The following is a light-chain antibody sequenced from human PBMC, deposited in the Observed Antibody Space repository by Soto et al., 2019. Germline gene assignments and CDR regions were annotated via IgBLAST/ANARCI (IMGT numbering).Light chain of an antibody. J-gene: IGKJ1*01. CDR2: GAS. V-gene: IGKV3-20*01. CDR1: QTVGSN. Sequence: EIVLTQSPVTLSVSPGERAALSCRASQTVGSNLAWYQQKPGQAPRLLISGASTRATGFPDRFSGSGSGTDFTLTIIRLEPEDFAVYYCQQYDISPWTFGQGTKVDIK. CDR3: QQYDISPWT.